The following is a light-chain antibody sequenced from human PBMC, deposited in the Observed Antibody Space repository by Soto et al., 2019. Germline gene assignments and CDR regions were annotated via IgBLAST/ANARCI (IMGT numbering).Light chain of an antibody. CDR2: RNN. Sequence: QSVLTQPPSASGTPGQRVTISCSGSSSNIGSNYVYWYQQLPGTAPKLLIYRNNQRPSGVPGRFSGSESGTSASLAISGLRSEDEADYYCAPWDDSLSGHWVFGGGTKLTVL. CDR3: APWDDSLSGHWV. V-gene: IGLV1-47*01. CDR1: SSNIGSNY. J-gene: IGLJ3*02.